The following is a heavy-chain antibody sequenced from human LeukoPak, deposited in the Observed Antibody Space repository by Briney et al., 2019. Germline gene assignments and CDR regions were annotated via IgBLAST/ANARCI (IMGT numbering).Heavy chain of an antibody. D-gene: IGHD3-16*02. V-gene: IGHV3-11*04. J-gene: IGHJ3*02. CDR1: GFTFRDYY. Sequence: GGSLRLSCAASGFTFRDYYMSWIRQAPGKGLECVSYISLSGSTISYADSLKGRFTISRDNAKNSLYLQMNSLRAEDTAVYYCAREANYVWGSYRIPRGLDAFDIWGQGTMVTVSS. CDR3: AREANYVWGSYRIPRGLDAFDI. CDR2: ISLSGSTI.